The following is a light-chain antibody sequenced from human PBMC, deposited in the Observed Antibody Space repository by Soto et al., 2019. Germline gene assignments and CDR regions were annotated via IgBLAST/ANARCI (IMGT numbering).Light chain of an antibody. CDR1: SNNVGSYNF. CDR2: EVS. CDR3: CSYAGNNALV. V-gene: IGLV2-23*02. Sequence: QSALAQPASVSGSRGQSITISCTGTSNNVGSYNFVSWYRQYPGKAPELIIYEVSQRPSTFFNRFSGSKSGNTASLTISGLQSDDEAYYYCCSYAGNNALVFGGGTKVTVL. J-gene: IGLJ3*02.